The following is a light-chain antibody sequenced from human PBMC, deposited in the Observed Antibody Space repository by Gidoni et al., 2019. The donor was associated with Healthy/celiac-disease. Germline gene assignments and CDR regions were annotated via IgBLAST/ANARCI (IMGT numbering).Light chain of an antibody. CDR2: DAS. CDR3: QQRSNWLT. CDR1: QSVSSY. J-gene: IGKJ4*01. V-gene: IGKV3-11*01. Sequence: EIVLTQSPATLSLSPWERATLTCRASQSVSSYLAWYQQKPGQAPRLLIYDASNRATCIPARFSGSGSGTYFTLTISSLEPEDFAVYYCQQRSNWLTFGGGTKVEIK.